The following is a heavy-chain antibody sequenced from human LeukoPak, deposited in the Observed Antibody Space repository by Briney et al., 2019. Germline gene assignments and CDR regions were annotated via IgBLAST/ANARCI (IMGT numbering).Heavy chain of an antibody. D-gene: IGHD4-11*01. CDR2: IHHSGIT. J-gene: IGHJ4*02. CDR3: ARVLAYSASSDY. Sequence: PSETLSLTRTVSGYSISSGYYWGWIRQPPGKGLEWIGSIHHSGITYYNPSLKSRVTISVDTSKNQFSLKLSSVTAADTAVYYCARVLAYSASSDYWGQGTLVTVSS. V-gene: IGHV4-38-2*02. CDR1: GYSISSGYY.